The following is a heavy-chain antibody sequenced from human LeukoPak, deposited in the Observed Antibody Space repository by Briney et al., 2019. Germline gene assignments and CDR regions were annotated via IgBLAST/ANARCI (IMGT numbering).Heavy chain of an antibody. CDR3: ARVGGYCDSSGPNKDLDY. V-gene: IGHV4-39*01. CDR1: GGSISSSSYY. D-gene: IGHD3-22*01. CDR2: IYYSGST. J-gene: IGHJ4*02. Sequence: SETLSLTCTVSGGSISSSSYYWGWIRQPPGKGLEWIGSIYYSGSTYYNPSLKSRVTISVDTSKNQFSLKLSSVTAADTAVYYCARVGGYCDSSGPNKDLDYWGQGTLVTVSS.